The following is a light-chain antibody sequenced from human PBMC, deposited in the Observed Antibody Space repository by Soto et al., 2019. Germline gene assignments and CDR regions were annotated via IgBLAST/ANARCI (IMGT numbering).Light chain of an antibody. CDR2: GVD. CDR1: STDVGIYNL. V-gene: IGLV2-23*02. Sequence: QSALTQPASVSGSPGQSITISCTGASTDVGIYNLVSWYQQHPGKAPILLLYGVDKRPLGVSDRFSGAKSGNTAYLTLSGLQADDEADYFCCSYAGSRPWVFGGGTKLTVL. J-gene: IGLJ2*01. CDR3: CSYAGSRPWV.